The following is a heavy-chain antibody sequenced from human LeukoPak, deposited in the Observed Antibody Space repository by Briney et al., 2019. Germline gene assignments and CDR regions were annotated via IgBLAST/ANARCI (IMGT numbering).Heavy chain of an antibody. CDR3: AREGAAAAAPDY. Sequence: PSETLSLTCTVSGGSISSGSYYWSWIRQPAGKGLEWIGRIYTSGSTNYNPSLKSRVTISVDTSKNQFSLKLSSVTAADTAVYYCAREGAAAAAPDYWGQGTLVTVSS. CDR1: GGSISSGSYY. D-gene: IGHD2-2*01. CDR2: IYTSGST. V-gene: IGHV4-61*02. J-gene: IGHJ4*02.